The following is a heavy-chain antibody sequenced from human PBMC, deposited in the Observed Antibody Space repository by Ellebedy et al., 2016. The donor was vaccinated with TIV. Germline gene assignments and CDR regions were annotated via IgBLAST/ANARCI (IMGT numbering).Heavy chain of an antibody. V-gene: IGHV3-30-3*01. J-gene: IGHJ4*02. CDR1: GFTFSSYA. CDR2: ISYDGSNK. D-gene: IGHD4-17*01. Sequence: GESLKISXAASGFTFSSYAMHWVRQAPGKGLEWVAVISYDGSNKYYADSVKGRFTISRDNSKNTPYLQMNSLRAEDTAVYYCARGGDYGDYWFVGYWGQGTLVTVSS. CDR3: ARGGDYGDYWFVGY.